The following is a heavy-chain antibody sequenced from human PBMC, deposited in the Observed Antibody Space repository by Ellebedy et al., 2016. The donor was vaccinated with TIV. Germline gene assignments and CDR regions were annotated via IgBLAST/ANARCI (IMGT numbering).Heavy chain of an antibody. CDR1: ENTFTKFG. CDR2: INTGNGNT. CDR3: ATREWQDPMDV. D-gene: IGHD3-3*01. V-gene: IGHV1-3*04. Sequence: ASVKVSXXASENTFTKFGIHWVRQAPGQGLEWMGWINTGNGNTKYSQTFQGRVTITRDTSATTAYMELSSLMSEDTAVYYCATREWQDPMDVWGQGTTVTVSS. J-gene: IGHJ6*02.